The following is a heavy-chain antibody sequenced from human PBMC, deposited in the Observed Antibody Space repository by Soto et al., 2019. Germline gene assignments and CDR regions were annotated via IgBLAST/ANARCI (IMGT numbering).Heavy chain of an antibody. CDR3: ARVGPGATTVTPGAASDI. Sequence: SETLSLTCAVSGGSIISSNWWSWVRQPPGKGLEWIGEVFHSGTNNNSPSLKSRATISVDNSKNQFYLNLFSVTAADTAVYYCARVGPGATTVTPGAASDIWGQGTMVTVSS. CDR1: GGSIISSNW. D-gene: IGHD4-17*01. J-gene: IGHJ3*02. CDR2: VFHSGTN. V-gene: IGHV4-4*02.